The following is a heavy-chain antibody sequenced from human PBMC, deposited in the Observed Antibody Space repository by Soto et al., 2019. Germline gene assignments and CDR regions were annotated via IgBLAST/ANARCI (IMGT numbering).Heavy chain of an antibody. Sequence: GGSLSLSCAASGFSFSSYGMLWVRQAPGKGLEWVALISYDGSNKYYADSVKGRFTISRDNSKNTLWLQMNSLRDEDTAVYYCTKDLSGSHTGGGYWGQGTLVTVSS. V-gene: IGHV3-30*18. CDR2: ISYDGSNK. CDR3: TKDLSGSHTGGGY. CDR1: GFSFSSYG. J-gene: IGHJ4*02. D-gene: IGHD1-26*01.